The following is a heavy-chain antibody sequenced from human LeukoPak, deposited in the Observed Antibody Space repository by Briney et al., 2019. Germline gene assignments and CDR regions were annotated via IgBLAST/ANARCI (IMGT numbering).Heavy chain of an antibody. D-gene: IGHD6-13*01. CDR3: ARDPRIAAAGALFCGGYAFDI. CDR2: INPNSGGT. CDR1: GYTFTGYY. J-gene: IGHJ3*02. Sequence: GASVKVSCKASGYTFTGYYMHWVRQAPGQGLEWMGWINPNSGGTNYAQKFQGRVTMTRDTSISTAYMELSRLRSDDTAVYYCARDPRIAAAGALFCGGYAFDIWGQGTMVTVSS. V-gene: IGHV1-2*02.